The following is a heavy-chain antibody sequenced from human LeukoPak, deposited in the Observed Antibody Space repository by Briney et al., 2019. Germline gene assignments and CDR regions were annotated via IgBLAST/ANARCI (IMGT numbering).Heavy chain of an antibody. CDR1: GFTVRTNY. V-gene: IGHV3-66*01. CDR3: ARAYYDILTTDS. J-gene: IGHJ4*02. Sequence: QPAGSLRLSCTASGFTVRTNYMSWVRQAPGKGLEWVSVIYSSGDTYYADSVKGRFTISRDDSKNTLYLQMNSLRAEDTAVYYCARAYYDILTTDSWGQGTLVSVSS. D-gene: IGHD3-9*01. CDR2: IYSSGDT.